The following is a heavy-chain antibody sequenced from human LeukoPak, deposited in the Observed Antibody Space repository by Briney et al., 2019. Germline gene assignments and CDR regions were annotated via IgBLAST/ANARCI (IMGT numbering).Heavy chain of an antibody. CDR3: ASTEIVVVPAAIRDYYYYMDV. Sequence: SETLSLTCTVSGGSISSYYWSWIRQPPGKGLEWIGYFYYSGSTNYNPSLKSRVTISVDTSKNQFSLKLSSVTAADTAVYYCASTEIVVVPAAIRDYYYYMDVWGKGTTVTVSS. CDR1: GGSISSYY. J-gene: IGHJ6*03. D-gene: IGHD2-2*01. V-gene: IGHV4-59*01. CDR2: FYYSGST.